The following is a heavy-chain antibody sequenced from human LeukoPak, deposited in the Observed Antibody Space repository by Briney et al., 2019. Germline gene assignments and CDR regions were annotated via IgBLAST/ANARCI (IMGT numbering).Heavy chain of an antibody. CDR2: IYYSGST. V-gene: IGHV4-39*01. Sequence: PSETLSLTCTVSGGSISSSSYYSGWIRQPPGKGLEWIGSIYYSGSTYYNPSLKSRVTISVDTSKNQFSLKLSSVTAADTAVYYCARRLEMPWGCDDNWGQGTLVTVSS. CDR3: ARRLEMPWGCDDN. J-gene: IGHJ4*02. CDR1: GGSISSSSYY. D-gene: IGHD2-8*02.